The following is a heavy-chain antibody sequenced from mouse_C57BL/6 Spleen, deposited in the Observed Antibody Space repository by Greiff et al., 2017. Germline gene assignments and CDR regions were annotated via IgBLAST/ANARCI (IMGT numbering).Heavy chain of an antibody. CDR1: GYTFTSYW. CDR2: IYPSDSET. Sequence: VQLQQPGAELVRPGSSVKLSCKASGYTFTSYWMDWVKQRPGQGLEWIGNIYPSDSETHYNQKFKDKATLTVDKSSSTAYMQLSSLTSEDSAVYDCARRGGPFYAMDYWGQGTSVTVSS. J-gene: IGHJ4*01. CDR3: ARRGGPFYAMDY. V-gene: IGHV1-61*01.